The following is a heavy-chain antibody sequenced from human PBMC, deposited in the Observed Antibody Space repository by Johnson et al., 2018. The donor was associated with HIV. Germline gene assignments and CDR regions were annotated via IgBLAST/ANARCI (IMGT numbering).Heavy chain of an antibody. V-gene: IGHV3-30*18. Sequence: QVQLVESGGGLVKPGWSLRLSCAASGFTFSDYYMSWIRQAPGKGLEWVAGISKDGSNKYYADSVKGRFTISRDNSKNTLYLQMNSLRAEDTAVYYCAKGLLRYEAADAFDIWGQGTMVTVTS. D-gene: IGHD3-3*01. CDR1: GFTFSDYY. CDR2: ISKDGSNK. CDR3: AKGLLRYEAADAFDI. J-gene: IGHJ3*02.